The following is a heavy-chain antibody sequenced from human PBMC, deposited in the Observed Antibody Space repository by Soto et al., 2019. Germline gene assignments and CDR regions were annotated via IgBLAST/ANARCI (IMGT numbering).Heavy chain of an antibody. CDR1: GGSFSGYS. CDR3: ARGRRGGPAAILGAFDI. CDR2: INHSGST. Sequence: SETLSLTCAVYGGSFSGYSWSWIRQPPGKGLEWIGEINHSGSTKYNPSLKSRITISVDTSKNQFFLKLSSVTAADTAVYYCARGRRGGPAAILGAFDIWGQGTMVTVS. V-gene: IGHV4-34*01. D-gene: IGHD2-2*02. J-gene: IGHJ3*02.